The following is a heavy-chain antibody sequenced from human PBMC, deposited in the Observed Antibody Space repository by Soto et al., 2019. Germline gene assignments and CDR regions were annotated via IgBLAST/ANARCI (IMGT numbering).Heavy chain of an antibody. D-gene: IGHD3-3*01. CDR2: ISYDVSNK. CDR1: GFTFSSYG. J-gene: IGHJ6*02. CDR3: AKDYARVTTIFGVVITPFDDSYYYYGMDV. Sequence: QPGGSLRLSCAASGFTFSSYGMHWVRQARGKGLEWVAVISYDVSNKYDADSVKGRFTISRDNSKNTLYLQMNSLRAEDTAVYYCAKDYARVTTIFGVVITPFDDSYYYYGMDVWGQGTTVTVSS. V-gene: IGHV3-30*18.